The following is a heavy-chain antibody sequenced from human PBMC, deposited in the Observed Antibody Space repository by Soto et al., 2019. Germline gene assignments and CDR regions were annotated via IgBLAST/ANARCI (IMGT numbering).Heavy chain of an antibody. J-gene: IGHJ4*02. V-gene: IGHV3-13*01. CDR1: GFTFSGFD. CDR3: AKSQEIGTHFFDS. D-gene: IGHD6-13*01. CDR2: IGTAGDT. Sequence: GGSLRLSCEASGFTFSGFDMHWVRQPTGKGLEWVSSIGTAGDTYYAISVKGRFTISRDNAKNSLSLQMNSLRAGDMAVYFCAKSQEIGTHFFDSWGQGTQVTVSS.